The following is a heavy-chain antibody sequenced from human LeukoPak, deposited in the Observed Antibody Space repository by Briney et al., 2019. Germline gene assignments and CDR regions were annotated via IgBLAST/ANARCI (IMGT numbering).Heavy chain of an antibody. Sequence: GGSLRLSCAASGFTFDDYGMSWVRQAPGKGLEWVSGINWNGGSTGYADSVKGRFTISRDNAKNSLYLQMNSLRAEDTALYYCARGLTMVRGMGIFDPWGQGTLVTVSS. D-gene: IGHD3-10*01. CDR2: INWNGGST. CDR3: ARGLTMVRGMGIFDP. CDR1: GFTFDDYG. V-gene: IGHV3-20*04. J-gene: IGHJ5*02.